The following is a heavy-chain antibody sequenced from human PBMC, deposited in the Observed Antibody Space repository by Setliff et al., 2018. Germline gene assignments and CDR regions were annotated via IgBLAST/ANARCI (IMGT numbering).Heavy chain of an antibody. D-gene: IGHD1-1*01. CDR2: VNSDGSST. CDR3: ARGHTIGALLRHFDC. Sequence: PGGSLRLSCAASGFTFSSYWMHWVRQAPGKGLVWVSRVNSDGSSTTYADSVKGRFTMSRDNAKNSLYLQMSSLRAEDTAMYYCARGHTIGALLRHFDCWGQGTLVTVSS. CDR1: GFTFSSYW. J-gene: IGHJ4*02. V-gene: IGHV3-74*01.